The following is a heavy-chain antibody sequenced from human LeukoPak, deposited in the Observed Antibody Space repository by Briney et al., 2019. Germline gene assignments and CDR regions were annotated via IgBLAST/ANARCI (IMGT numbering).Heavy chain of an antibody. D-gene: IGHD3-10*01. CDR3: ARTMVRGGRTFDY. CDR2: IYYSGST. J-gene: IGHJ4*02. Sequence: SETLSLTCTVSGGSISSYYWSWIRQPPGKGLEWIGYIYYSGSTNYNPSLKSRVTISVDTSKNQFSLKLSSVTAADTAVYYCARTMVRGGRTFDYWGQGTLVTVSS. V-gene: IGHV4-59*01. CDR1: GGSISSYY.